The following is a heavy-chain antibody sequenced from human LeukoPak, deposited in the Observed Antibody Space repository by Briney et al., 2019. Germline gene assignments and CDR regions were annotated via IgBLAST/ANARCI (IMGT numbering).Heavy chain of an antibody. CDR3: ARETWELHFDY. Sequence: GRSLRLSCAASGFTFSSYAMHWVRQAPGKGLELVAVISYDGSNKYYADSVKGRFTISRDNSKNTLYLQMNSLRAEDTAVYYCARETWELHFDYWGQGTLVTVSS. CDR2: ISYDGSNK. V-gene: IGHV3-30*04. J-gene: IGHJ4*02. D-gene: IGHD1-26*01. CDR1: GFTFSSYA.